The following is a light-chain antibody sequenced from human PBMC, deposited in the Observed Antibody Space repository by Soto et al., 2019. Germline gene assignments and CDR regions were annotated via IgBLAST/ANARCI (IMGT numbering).Light chain of an antibody. CDR2: EVR. CDR1: RSDVGGYNF. Sequence: QSALTQPASVSGSPGQSITISCTGTRSDVGGYNFVSWYQQFPGKAPKLMIYEVRNRPSGISNRFSGSKSGNTASLTISGLQAEDEVDYYCSSYTSSATLEVFGTGTKVTVL. J-gene: IGLJ1*01. CDR3: SSYTSSATLEV. V-gene: IGLV2-14*01.